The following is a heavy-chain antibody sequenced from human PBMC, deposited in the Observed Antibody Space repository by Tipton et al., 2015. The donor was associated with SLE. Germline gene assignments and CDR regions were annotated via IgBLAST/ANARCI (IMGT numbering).Heavy chain of an antibody. Sequence: TLSLTCTVSGGSISSHYWSWIRQPPGKGLEWIGCIYYSGSTNYNPSLKSRVTISVDTSKNQFSLKLSSVTAADTAVYYCARGNRGSSGWYGAFDIWGQGTMVTVSS. J-gene: IGHJ3*02. V-gene: IGHV4-59*11. D-gene: IGHD6-19*01. CDR3: ARGNRGSSGWYGAFDI. CDR1: GGSISSHY. CDR2: IYYSGST.